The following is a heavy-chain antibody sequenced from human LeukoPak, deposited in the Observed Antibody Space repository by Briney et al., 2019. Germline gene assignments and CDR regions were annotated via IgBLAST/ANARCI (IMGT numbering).Heavy chain of an antibody. CDR3: ARDGELLRFGELFNFDY. J-gene: IGHJ4*02. CDR1: GYTFTSYG. D-gene: IGHD3-10*01. CDR2: ISAYNGNT. Sequence: GASVKVSCKASGYTFTSYGISWVRQAPGQGLEWMGWISAYNGNTNYAQKLQGRVTMTTDTSTSTAYMELRSLRSDDTAVYYCARDGELLRFGELFNFDYWGQGTLVTVSS. V-gene: IGHV1-18*01.